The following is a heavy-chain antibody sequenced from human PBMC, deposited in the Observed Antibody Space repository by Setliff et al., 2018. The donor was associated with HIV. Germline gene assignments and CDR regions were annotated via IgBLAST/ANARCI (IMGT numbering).Heavy chain of an antibody. CDR2: IIPRFHIS. D-gene: IGHD3-9*01. V-gene: IGHV1-69*13. Sequence: SVKVSCKASGGTFSNYSISWVRQVPGQGLAWVGGIIPRFHISNYARKFQGRVTITADEATTTAYMELSGLRSEDTAVYYCARHTAVNVSPSGLGYYYIDVWAKGTSVTVSS. CDR1: GGTFSNYS. J-gene: IGHJ6*03. CDR3: ARHTAVNVSPSGLGYYYIDV.